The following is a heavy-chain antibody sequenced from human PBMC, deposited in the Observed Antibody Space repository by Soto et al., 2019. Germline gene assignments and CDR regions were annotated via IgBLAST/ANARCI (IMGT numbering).Heavy chain of an antibody. Sequence: ASVKVSCKACGGTFSSYAISWVRQAPGQGLEWMGGIIPIFGTANYAQKFQGRVTITADKSTSTAYMELSSLRSEDTAVYYCARDLESDFWSEYNWFDPWGQGTLVTVSS. CDR2: IIPIFGTA. CDR3: ARDLESDFWSEYNWFDP. J-gene: IGHJ5*02. V-gene: IGHV1-69*06. CDR1: GGTFSSYA. D-gene: IGHD3-3*01.